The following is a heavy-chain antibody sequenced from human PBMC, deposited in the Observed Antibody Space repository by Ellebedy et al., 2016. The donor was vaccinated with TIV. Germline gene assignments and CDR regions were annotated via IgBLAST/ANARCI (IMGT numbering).Heavy chain of an antibody. D-gene: IGHD3-16*01. J-gene: IGHJ4*02. CDR2: IKQGGSDI. Sequence: GESLKIPCAASGFTFSNYCMSWVRQAPGKGLEWVANIKQGGSDIHYADSVKGRFTISRDNAKSSLYLQMNSLRAEDTAVYYCAREAISYATSGYYFDYWGQGTLVTVSS. CDR3: AREAISYATSGYYFDY. CDR1: GFTFSNYC. V-gene: IGHV3-7*01.